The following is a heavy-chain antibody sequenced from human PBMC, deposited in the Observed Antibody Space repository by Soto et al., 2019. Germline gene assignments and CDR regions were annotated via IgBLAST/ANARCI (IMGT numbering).Heavy chain of an antibody. Sequence: GGSLRLSCAASGFTFSSYAMSWVRQAPGKGLEWVSAISGSGGSTYYADSVKGRFTISRDNSKNTLYLQMNSLRAEDTAVYYCVTGGYSSSWYRWGYYWGQGTLVTVSS. V-gene: IGHV3-23*01. CDR2: ISGSGGST. J-gene: IGHJ4*02. CDR1: GFTFSSYA. D-gene: IGHD6-13*01. CDR3: VTGGYSSSWYRWGYY.